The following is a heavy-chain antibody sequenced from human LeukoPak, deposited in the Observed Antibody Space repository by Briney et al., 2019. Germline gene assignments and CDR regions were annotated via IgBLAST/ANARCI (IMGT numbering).Heavy chain of an antibody. CDR2: ISPDGSNK. J-gene: IGHJ4*02. Sequence: GGSLRLSCAASGFTFNNYAMHWVRQAPGKGLEWVAVISPDGSNKYYADSVKGRFTISRDNSKNTLYLQMNSLRAEDTAVYYCFFPGVIGKVYWGQGTLVTVSS. V-gene: IGHV3-30-3*01. D-gene: IGHD1-20*01. CDR3: FFPGVIGKVY. CDR1: GFTFNNYA.